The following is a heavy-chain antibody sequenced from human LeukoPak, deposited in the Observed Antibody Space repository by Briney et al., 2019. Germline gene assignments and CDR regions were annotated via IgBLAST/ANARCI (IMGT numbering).Heavy chain of an antibody. CDR3: ACRDLTSTWSYP. CDR2: IYPGDSRT. D-gene: IGHD2-2*01. V-gene: IGHV5-51*01. CDR1: GYSFRSYW. Sequence: GDSLKISCKGTGYSFRSYWIGWVRQMPGKGMEWMGVIYPGDSRTRYNPSLQGQVTISVDKSINTAYLEWVNLKASDTAMYYCACRDLTSTWSYPWGQGTLVTVSS. J-gene: IGHJ5*02.